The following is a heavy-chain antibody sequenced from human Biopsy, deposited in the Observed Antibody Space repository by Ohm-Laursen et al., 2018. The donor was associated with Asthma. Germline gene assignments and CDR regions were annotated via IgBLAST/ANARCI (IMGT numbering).Heavy chain of an antibody. CDR2: TNERGVT. Sequence: GTLSLTCYVYPGSFSGFFWTWIRQSPGKGLEWIGETNERGVTNNNPSLKSRVIISIDTYWNRVSLKLTSVTAANTAVYYCARGPELDVWGQGTTVTVSS. J-gene: IGHJ6*02. V-gene: IGHV4-34*01. CDR1: PGSFSGFF. CDR3: ARGPELDV.